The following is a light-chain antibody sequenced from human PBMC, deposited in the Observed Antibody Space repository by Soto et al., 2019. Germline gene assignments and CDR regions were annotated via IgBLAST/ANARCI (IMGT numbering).Light chain of an antibody. CDR2: TAS. V-gene: IGKV1-9*01. Sequence: DVHLTQSPSFLSASVGDRVTITCRASQVISSYLAWYQQKPWKAPKLLISTASTLQSGVPSRFSGSGSGTDFTLTISCLQSEDFATYYCQQYYSYPYTFGQGTRLEIK. CDR3: QQYYSYPYT. J-gene: IGKJ5*01. CDR1: QVISSY.